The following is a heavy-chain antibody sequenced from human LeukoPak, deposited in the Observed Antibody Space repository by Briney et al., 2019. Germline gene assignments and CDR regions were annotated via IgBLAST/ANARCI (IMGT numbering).Heavy chain of an antibody. Sequence: GGSLRLSCATSGFTFRTYTMNWVRQARGKGREWVSHISGSSSHIYYADSLKCRFTISRDNSKNSLYLHMNSLRAEDTAIYYCAKDLYGISDYWGQGTLVTVSS. D-gene: IGHD1-14*01. CDR1: GFTFRTYT. V-gene: IGHV3-21*01. CDR2: ISGSSSHI. CDR3: AKDLYGISDY. J-gene: IGHJ4*02.